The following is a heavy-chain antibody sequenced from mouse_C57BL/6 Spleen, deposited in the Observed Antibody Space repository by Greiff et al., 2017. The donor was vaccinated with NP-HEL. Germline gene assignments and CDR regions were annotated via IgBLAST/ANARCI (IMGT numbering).Heavy chain of an antibody. CDR3: ARLYYDYEGWFAY. CDR1: GYTFTSYW. CDR2: IDPSDSET. J-gene: IGHJ3*01. D-gene: IGHD2-4*01. Sequence: QVQLQQPGAELVRPGSSVKLSCKASGYTFTSYWMHWVKQRPIQGLEWIGNIDPSDSETHYNQKFKDKATLTVDKSSSTAYMQLSSLTSEDSAVYYCARLYYDYEGWFAYWGQGTLVTVSA. V-gene: IGHV1-52*01.